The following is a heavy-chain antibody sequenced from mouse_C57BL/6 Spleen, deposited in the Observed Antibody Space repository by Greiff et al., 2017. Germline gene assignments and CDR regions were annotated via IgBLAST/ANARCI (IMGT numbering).Heavy chain of an antibody. Sequence: VQLQQPGAELVRPGSSVKLSCKASGYTFTSYWMDWVKQRPGQGLEWIGNIYPSDSETHYNQKFKDKATLTVDKASSTAYMQYSSLTSEDSAVDYCERWGHAMDYWGQGTSVTVSS. CDR3: ERWGHAMDY. CDR2: IYPSDSET. CDR1: GYTFTSYW. J-gene: IGHJ4*01. V-gene: IGHV1-61*01.